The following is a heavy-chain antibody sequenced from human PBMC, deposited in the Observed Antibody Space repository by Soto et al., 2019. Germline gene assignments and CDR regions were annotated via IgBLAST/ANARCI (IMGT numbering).Heavy chain of an antibody. Sequence: SETLSLTCTVSGGSISSSSYYWGWIRQPPGKGLEWIGSIYYSGSTYYNPSLKSRVTISVDTSKNQFSLKLSSVTAADTAVYYCARLAANWFDPWGQGTLVTVSS. D-gene: IGHD6-25*01. V-gene: IGHV4-39*01. CDR3: ARLAANWFDP. CDR2: IYYSGST. CDR1: GGSISSSSYY. J-gene: IGHJ5*02.